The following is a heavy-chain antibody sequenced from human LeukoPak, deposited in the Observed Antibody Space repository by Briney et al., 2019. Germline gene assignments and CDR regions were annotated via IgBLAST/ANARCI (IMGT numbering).Heavy chain of an antibody. CDR3: ARVTRPGNGILDY. J-gene: IGHJ4*02. D-gene: IGHD6-6*01. Sequence: SETLSLTCTVSGDSISSNYWSWIRQSARKGLEWIGRIYSSGNTIYNPSLKSRVTMSVDTSKNKFSRKLNSVTAATMAGHYCARVTRPGNGILDYWGQGTLVTVSS. CDR2: IYSSGNT. V-gene: IGHV4-4*07. CDR1: GDSISSNY.